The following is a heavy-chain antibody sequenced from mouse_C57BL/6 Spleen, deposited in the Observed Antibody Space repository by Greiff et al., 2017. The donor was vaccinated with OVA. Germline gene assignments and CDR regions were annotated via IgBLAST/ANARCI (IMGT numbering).Heavy chain of an antibody. Sequence: EVQLQQSVAELVRPGASVKLSCTASGFNIKNTYMHWVKQRPEQGLEWIGRIDPANGNTKYAPKFQGKATITADTSSNTAYLQLSSQTSEDYSIYSCAYGGGYDAFDYWGQGTSVTVSS. V-gene: IGHV14-3*01. J-gene: IGHJ4*01. CDR3: AYGGGYDAFDY. CDR1: GFNIKNTY. D-gene: IGHD1-1*01. CDR2: IDPANGNT.